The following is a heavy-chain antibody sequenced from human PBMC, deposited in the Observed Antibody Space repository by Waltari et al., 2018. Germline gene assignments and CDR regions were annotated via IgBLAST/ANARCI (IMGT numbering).Heavy chain of an antibody. CDR1: GGTFSSYA. J-gene: IGHJ4*02. Sequence: QVQLVQSGAEVKKPGSSVKVSCKASGGTFSSYAISWVRQAPGQGLEWMGGIIPIFGTANYAQKFKGRVTMTTDESTSTAYMELSSLRSEDTAVYYCARGRVEMATRGAFDYWGQGTLVTVSS. V-gene: IGHV1-69*05. CDR2: IIPIFGTA. D-gene: IGHD5-12*01. CDR3: ARGRVEMATRGAFDY.